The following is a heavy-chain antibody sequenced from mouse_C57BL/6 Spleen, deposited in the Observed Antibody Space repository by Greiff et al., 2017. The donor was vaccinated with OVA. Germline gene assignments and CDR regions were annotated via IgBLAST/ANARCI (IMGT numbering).Heavy chain of an antibody. CDR1: GYTFTSYW. J-gene: IGHJ3*01. D-gene: IGHD3-2*02. Sequence: LQPGAELVRPGSSVKLSCKASGYTFTSYWMHWVKQRPIQGLEWIGNIDPSDSETHYNQKFKDKATLTVDKSSSTAYMQLSSLTSEDSAVYYCAREDSSGLFAYWGQGTLVTVSA. CDR2: IDPSDSET. CDR3: AREDSSGLFAY. V-gene: IGHV1-52*01.